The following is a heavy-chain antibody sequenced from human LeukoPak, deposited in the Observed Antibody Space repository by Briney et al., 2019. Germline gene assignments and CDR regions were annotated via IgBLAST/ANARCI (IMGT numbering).Heavy chain of an antibody. D-gene: IGHD1-14*01. Sequence: GGSLRLSWTAAGFSFSSTGMHSVRQAPGKGLEWVSYIRYDGNNKYYGDSVKGRLTVSRDNSKSTLYLQMNSLRVEDTAVYYCPRTYHPDYWGQGTLVTVSS. J-gene: IGHJ4*02. V-gene: IGHV3-30*02. CDR2: IRYDGNNK. CDR3: PRTYHPDY. CDR1: GFSFSSTG.